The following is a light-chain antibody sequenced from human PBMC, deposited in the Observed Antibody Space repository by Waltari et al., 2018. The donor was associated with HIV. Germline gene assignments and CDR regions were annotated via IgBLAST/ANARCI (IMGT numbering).Light chain of an antibody. V-gene: IGLV1-47*01. Sequence: QSVLTQPPSASGTPGQRVTISCSGSSSNIGSDYVYWYPHLPGTAPNLIIYMVNQRPSGVPDRFSGSKSGTSASLAISGLRPEDEADYSCAAWDDSLSGVVFGGGTKLTVL. CDR1: SSNIGSDY. CDR3: AAWDDSLSGVV. CDR2: MVN. J-gene: IGLJ2*01.